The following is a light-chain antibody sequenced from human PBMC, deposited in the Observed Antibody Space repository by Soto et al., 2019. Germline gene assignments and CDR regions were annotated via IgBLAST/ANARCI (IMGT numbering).Light chain of an antibody. CDR2: AAS. CDR1: QSISNF. CDR3: QQSNSSPYT. V-gene: IGKV1-39*01. J-gene: IGKJ2*01. Sequence: DIQMTQSPSSLSASVGDRVAITCRAGQSISNFLNWYQQKPGTAPKLLIYAASRLQSDVPSRFSGSGSGTAFTLTINSLQPEDVATYSCQQSNSSPYTFGQGTKLEI.